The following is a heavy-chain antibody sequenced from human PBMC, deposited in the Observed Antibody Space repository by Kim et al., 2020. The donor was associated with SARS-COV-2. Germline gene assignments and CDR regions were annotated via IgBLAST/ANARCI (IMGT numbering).Heavy chain of an antibody. J-gene: IGHJ5*02. CDR1: GYTFTSYY. V-gene: IGHV1-46*01. CDR2: INPSGGST. D-gene: IGHD2-15*01. Sequence: ASVKVSCKASGYTFTSYYMHWVRQAPGQGLEWMGIINPSGGSTSYAQKFQGRVTMTRDTSTSTVYMELSSLRSEDTAVYYCARDVTVVTGYNWFDPWGQGTLVTVSS. CDR3: ARDVTVVTGYNWFDP.